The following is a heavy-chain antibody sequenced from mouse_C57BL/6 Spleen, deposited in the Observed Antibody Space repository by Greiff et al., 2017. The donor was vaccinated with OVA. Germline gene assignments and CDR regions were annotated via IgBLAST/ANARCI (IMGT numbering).Heavy chain of an antibody. V-gene: IGHV1-69*01. CDR2: IDPSDSYT. D-gene: IGHD3-2*02. CDR3: ARSVGTAQASYYFDY. CDR1: GYTFTSYW. J-gene: IGHJ2*01. Sequence: QVQLQQSGAELVMPGASVKLSCKASGYTFTSYWMHWVKQRPGQGLEWIGEIDPSDSYTNYNQKFKGKSTLTVDKSSSTAYMQLSSLTSEDSAVYYCARSVGTAQASYYFDYWGQGTTLTVSS.